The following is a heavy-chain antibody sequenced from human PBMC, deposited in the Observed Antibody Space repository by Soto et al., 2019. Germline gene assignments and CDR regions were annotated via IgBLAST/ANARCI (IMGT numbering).Heavy chain of an antibody. J-gene: IGHJ4*02. CDR2: IYYSGST. Sequence: SETLSLTCTVSGGSISSGDYYWSWIRQHPGKGLEWIGYIYYSGSTHYSSSLKSRVTMSIDTSRNQFPLKLTSVTAADTAVYYCARLSSIDSSGYYLDYWGQGTLVTVSS. D-gene: IGHD3-22*01. V-gene: IGHV4-31*03. CDR1: GGSISSGDYY. CDR3: ARLSSIDSSGYYLDY.